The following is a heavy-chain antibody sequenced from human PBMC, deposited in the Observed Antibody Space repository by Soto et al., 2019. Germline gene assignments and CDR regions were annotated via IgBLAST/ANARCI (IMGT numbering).Heavy chain of an antibody. D-gene: IGHD1-26*01. V-gene: IGHV1-2*02. CDR3: VRAEGYSGSYQFDY. CDR2: INPNSGGT. Sequence: QVQLVQSGAEVKKPGASVKVSCKASGYTFTGYYMHWVRQAPGKGLKWMGWINPNSGGTNYAQKFQGRVTMTRDTTIRTAYMELSRMRSDDTAVYYCVRAEGYSGSYQFDYWGQGTLVSVSS. J-gene: IGHJ4*02. CDR1: GYTFTGYY.